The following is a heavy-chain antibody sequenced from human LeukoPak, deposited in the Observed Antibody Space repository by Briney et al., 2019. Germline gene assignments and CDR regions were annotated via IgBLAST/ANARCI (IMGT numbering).Heavy chain of an antibody. CDR3: AKDLRELPIFDY. CDR2: IRYDGSNK. Sequence: GGSLRLSCAASGFTFSSYGMHWVRQAPGKGLEWVAFIRYDGSNKYYADSVKGRFTISRDNSKNTLYLQMNSLRAEDTAVYYCAKDLRELPIFDYWGQGTLVTVSS. V-gene: IGHV3-30*02. D-gene: IGHD1-26*01. CDR1: GFTFSSYG. J-gene: IGHJ4*02.